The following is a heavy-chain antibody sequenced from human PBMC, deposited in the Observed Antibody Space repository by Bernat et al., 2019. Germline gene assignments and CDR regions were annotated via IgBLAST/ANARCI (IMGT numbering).Heavy chain of an antibody. CDR1: GGTFSSYT. V-gene: IGHV1-69*02. D-gene: IGHD3-22*01. J-gene: IGHJ4*02. Sequence: QVQLVQSGAEVKKPGSSVKVSCKASGGTFSSYTISWVRQAPGQGLEWMGRIIPILGIANYAQKFQGRVTITADKSTSTADMELSSLRAEDTAVYYCARDYYDSSGYEEGSMPFDYWGQGTLVTVSS. CDR3: ARDYYDSSGYEEGSMPFDY. CDR2: IIPILGIA.